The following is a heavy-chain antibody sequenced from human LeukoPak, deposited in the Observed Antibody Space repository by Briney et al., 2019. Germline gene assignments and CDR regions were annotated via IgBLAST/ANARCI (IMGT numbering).Heavy chain of an antibody. Sequence: SETLSLTCAVYGGSFSGYYWSWIRQPPGKGLEWIGEINHSGSTNYNPSLKSRVTISVDTSKNQFSLKLSSVTAADTAVYYCARDSHSTGRANPWGQGTLVTVPS. CDR1: GGSFSGYY. CDR2: INHSGST. CDR3: ARDSHSTGRANP. D-gene: IGHD1-1*01. J-gene: IGHJ4*02. V-gene: IGHV4-34*01.